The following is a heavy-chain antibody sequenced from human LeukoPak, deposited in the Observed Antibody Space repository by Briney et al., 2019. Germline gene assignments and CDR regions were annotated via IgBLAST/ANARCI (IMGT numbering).Heavy chain of an antibody. Sequence: ASVKVSCKASGYTFTSYAMHWVRQAPGQRLEWMGWINAGNGNTKYSQKFQGRVTITRDTSASTAYMELSSLRSEDTAVYYCARDRVGSGWGIDYWGQGTLVTVSS. CDR2: INAGNGNT. CDR1: GYTFTSYA. J-gene: IGHJ4*02. CDR3: ARDRVGSGWGIDY. D-gene: IGHD6-19*01. V-gene: IGHV1-3*01.